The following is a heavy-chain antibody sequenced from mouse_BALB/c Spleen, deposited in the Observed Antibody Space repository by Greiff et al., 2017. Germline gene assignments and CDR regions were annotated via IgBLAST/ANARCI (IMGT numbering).Heavy chain of an antibody. CDR3: ARFGYYGSSYRYYFDY. Sequence: EVKLVESGPSLVKPSQTLSLTCSVTGDSITSGYWNWIRKFPGNKLEYMGYISYSGSTYYNPSLKSRISITRDTSKNQYYLQLNSVTTEDTATYYCARFGYYGSSYRYYFDYWGQGTTLTVSS. J-gene: IGHJ2*01. CDR2: ISYSGST. D-gene: IGHD1-1*01. CDR1: GDSITSGY. V-gene: IGHV3-8*02.